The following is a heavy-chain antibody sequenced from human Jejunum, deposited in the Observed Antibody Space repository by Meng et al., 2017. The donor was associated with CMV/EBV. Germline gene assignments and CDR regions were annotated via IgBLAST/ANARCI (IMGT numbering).Heavy chain of an antibody. CDR2: IYESGST. D-gene: IGHD1-14*01. CDR3: AREGTNSYYFDY. Sequence: CGVSGDSISSGASYWSWIRQPPGKGLEWIGYIYESGSTSYNPSLESRVTISVDTSKNQFSLKVMSVTAADTAVYYCAREGTNSYYFDYWGQGTLVTVSS. J-gene: IGHJ4*02. V-gene: IGHV4-30-4*01. CDR1: GDSISSGASY.